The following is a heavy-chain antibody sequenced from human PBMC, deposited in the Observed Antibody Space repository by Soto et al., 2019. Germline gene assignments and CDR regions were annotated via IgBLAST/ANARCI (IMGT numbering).Heavy chain of an antibody. J-gene: IGHJ4*02. CDR2: ISAYNGNT. D-gene: IGHD3-22*01. CDR3: ARYYYDSSGYPSRPFAY. CDR1: GYTFTSYG. V-gene: IGHV1-18*01. Sequence: GASVKVSCKASGYTFTSYGISWVRQAPGQGLEWMGWISAYNGNTNYAQKLQGRVTMTTDTSTSTAYMELRSLRSDDTAVYYCARYYYDSSGYPSRPFAYWGQGTLVTVSS.